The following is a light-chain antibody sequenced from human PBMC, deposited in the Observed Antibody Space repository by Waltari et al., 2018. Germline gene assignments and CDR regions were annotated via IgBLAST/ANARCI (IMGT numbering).Light chain of an antibody. CDR3: QQGYRTPLT. Sequence: DIQMTQSPSSLSASVGDRVTITCRASQSVSNYLNWYQQRPGKAPKLQIYAASTLQSGVPSRFGGSGSGTDFTLTISSLQPEDFATYYCQQGYRTPLTFGGGTKVDIK. CDR1: QSVSNY. V-gene: IGKV1-39*01. J-gene: IGKJ4*01. CDR2: AAS.